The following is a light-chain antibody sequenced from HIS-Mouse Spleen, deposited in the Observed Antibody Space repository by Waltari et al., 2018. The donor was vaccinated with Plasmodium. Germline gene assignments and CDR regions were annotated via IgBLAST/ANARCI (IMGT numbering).Light chain of an antibody. V-gene: IGKV1-39*01. CDR3: QQSYSTWT. CDR2: AAS. J-gene: IGKJ1*01. Sequence: DIQMTQAPSSLYSSVGDRLTITCRARQSISSYLNWYQQKPGKAPKLLIYAASSLQSGVPSRFSGSGSGTDFTLTISSLQPEDFATYYCQQSYSTWTFGQGTKVEIK. CDR1: QSISSY.